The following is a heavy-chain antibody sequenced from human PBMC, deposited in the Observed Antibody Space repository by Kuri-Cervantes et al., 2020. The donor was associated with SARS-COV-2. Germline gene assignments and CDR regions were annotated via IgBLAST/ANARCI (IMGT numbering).Heavy chain of an antibody. J-gene: IGHJ3*02. Sequence: ESLKISCTVSGGSISSSDYYWDWIRQPPGKGLEWIGSIYYSGSTYNNPSLKSRVTISADTSKNQFSLRLRSVTAADTAVYYCATPARPGAFDAFDIWGQGTMVTFSS. CDR3: ATPARPGAFDAFDI. D-gene: IGHD6-6*01. V-gene: IGHV4-39*01. CDR2: IYYSGST. CDR1: GGSISSSDYY.